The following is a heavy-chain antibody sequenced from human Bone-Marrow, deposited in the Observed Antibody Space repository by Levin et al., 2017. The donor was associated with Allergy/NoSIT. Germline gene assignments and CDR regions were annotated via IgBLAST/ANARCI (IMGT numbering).Heavy chain of an antibody. CDR2: ISGYNGNT. Sequence: GESLKISCKASGYTFISYGVTWVRQAPGQGLEWMGWISGYNGNTNYAQKLQGRVTMTTDASTTTAYLELRSLRSDDTAVYYCARASGGDGYNYDYHHYYGMDVWGQGTTVTVSS. CDR3: ARASGGDGYNYDYHHYYGMDV. CDR1: GYTFISYG. V-gene: IGHV1-18*01. J-gene: IGHJ6*02. D-gene: IGHD5-24*01.